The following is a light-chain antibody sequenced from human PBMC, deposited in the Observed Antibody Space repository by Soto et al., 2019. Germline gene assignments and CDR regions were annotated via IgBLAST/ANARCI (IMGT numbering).Light chain of an antibody. CDR3: QQYGRSPYT. CDR1: QSVSSNY. CDR2: GAS. V-gene: IGKV3-20*01. J-gene: IGKJ2*01. Sequence: EIVLTQSPGTLSLSPGERATLPCRASQSVSSNYLAWYQQKPGQAPRLLIYGASSRATGIPDRFSGSGSGTDFTLTISRLEPEDVAVYYCQQYGRSPYTFGQGTKLEIK.